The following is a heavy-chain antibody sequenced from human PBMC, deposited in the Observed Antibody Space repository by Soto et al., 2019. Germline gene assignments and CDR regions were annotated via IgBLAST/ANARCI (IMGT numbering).Heavy chain of an antibody. J-gene: IGHJ6*02. V-gene: IGHV4-59*01. CDR1: GGSISSYY. CDR2: IYYSGST. D-gene: IGHD6-19*01. Sequence: SETLSLTCTVSGGSISSYYWSWIRQPPGKGLEWIGYIYYSGSTNYNPSLKSRVTISVDTSKNQFSLKLSSVTAADTAVYYCARVAVAGTSYYYYGMDVWGQGTTVTVSS. CDR3: ARVAVAGTSYYYYGMDV.